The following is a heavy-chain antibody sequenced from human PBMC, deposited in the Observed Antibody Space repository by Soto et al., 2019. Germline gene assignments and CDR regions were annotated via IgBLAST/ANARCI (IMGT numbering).Heavy chain of an antibody. D-gene: IGHD2-15*01. CDR1: GESFSAYY. CDR3: ARAREVVAAWIYYYGMDV. J-gene: IGHJ6*02. Sequence: QVQLYQWGAGLLKPSETLSLTCAVYGESFSAYYWTWIRQPPGKGLEWIGEINHSGSTKYNPSLRSRVTVSVDTSKHQFSMKLSSVTAADTAMYYCARAREVVAAWIYYYGMDVWGQGTTVTVSS. CDR2: INHSGST. V-gene: IGHV4-34*01.